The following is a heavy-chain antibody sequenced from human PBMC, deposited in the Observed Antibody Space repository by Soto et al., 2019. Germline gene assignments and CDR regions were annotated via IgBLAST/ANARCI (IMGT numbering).Heavy chain of an antibody. CDR1: GFTFSSYA. CDR3: ARPGTLGYCSSTSCYSLDY. Sequence: GSLRLSCAASGFTFSSYAMHWVRQAPGKGLEWVAVISYDGSNKYYADSVKGRFTISRDNSKNALYLQMNSLRAEDTAVYYCARPGTLGYCSSTSCYSLDYWGQGTLVTVSS. V-gene: IGHV3-30-3*01. CDR2: ISYDGSNK. J-gene: IGHJ4*02. D-gene: IGHD2-2*02.